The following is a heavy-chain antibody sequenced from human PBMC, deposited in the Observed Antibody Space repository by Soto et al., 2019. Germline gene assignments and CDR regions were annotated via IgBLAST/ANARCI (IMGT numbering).Heavy chain of an antibody. J-gene: IGHJ4*02. V-gene: IGHV3-15*07. CDR3: TTRPAYTWSYSAFDY. CDR1: GFTFSNAW. Sequence: EVQLVESGGGLVKPGGSLRLSCAASGFTFSNAWMNWVRQAPGKGLEWVGRIKSKTDGGTTDYAAPVKGRFTISTDYSRNTLAQQMNSLKTEVTVIYYCTTRPAYTWSYSAFDYWGQGTLVTASP. D-gene: IGHD1-26*01. CDR2: IKSKTDGGTT.